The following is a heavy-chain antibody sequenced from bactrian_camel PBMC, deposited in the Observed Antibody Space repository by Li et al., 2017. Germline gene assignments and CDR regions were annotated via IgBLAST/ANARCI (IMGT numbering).Heavy chain of an antibody. V-gene: IGHV3S6*01. J-gene: IGHJ4*01. CDR1: GYPYEAYC. Sequence: HVQLVESGGGPVQAGGSLWLSCNASGYPYEAYCMAWVRRAAGKGRETVAEVLSDGMKEYSETVKGRFTISKDNAENTLYLQMNSLKPEDTSMYTCGIRGPLHCGGYWYEFQILGQGTQVTVS. D-gene: IGHD2*01. CDR2: VLSDGMKE.